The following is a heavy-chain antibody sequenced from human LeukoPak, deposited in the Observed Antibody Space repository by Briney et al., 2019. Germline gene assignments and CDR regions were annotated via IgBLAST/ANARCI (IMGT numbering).Heavy chain of an antibody. CDR3: ARDYRYCSGSRCFERSRGMDV. J-gene: IGHJ6*02. V-gene: IGHV3-30*04. Sequence: PGRSLRLSCAASGFTFKNYAQHWVRQAPGKGLEWVAVISYDGTNENYADSVRGRFTISRDNSNNMVYLQMNSTRAEDTAVYYCARDYRYCSGSRCFERSRGMDVWGQGTTVTVSS. D-gene: IGHD2-15*01. CDR1: GFTFKNYA. CDR2: ISYDGTNE.